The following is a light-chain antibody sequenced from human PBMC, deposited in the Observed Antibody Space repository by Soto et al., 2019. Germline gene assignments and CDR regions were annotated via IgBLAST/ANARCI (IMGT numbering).Light chain of an antibody. Sequence: EIVMTQSPATLSVSPGGRATLSCRASQSVSSDLACYQHKPGQAPRLLIYGASTRATGIPARFSGRGSGTEFTPTISSLQSVDFAVYYCQQYDNCPQTFGHGTKVDIK. V-gene: IGKV3-15*01. CDR1: QSVSSD. CDR2: GAS. J-gene: IGKJ1*01. CDR3: QQYDNCPQT.